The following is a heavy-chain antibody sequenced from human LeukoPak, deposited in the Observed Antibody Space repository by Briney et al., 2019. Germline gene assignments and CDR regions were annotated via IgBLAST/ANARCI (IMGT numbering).Heavy chain of an antibody. V-gene: IGHV3-9*01. Sequence: PGGSLRLSCAASGFTFDDYAMHWVRQAPGKGLEWVSGISWNSGSIGYADSVKGRFTISRDNAKNSLYLQMNSLRAEDTALYYCAKDMVWSTVGYYFYYWGQGTLVTVSS. J-gene: IGHJ4*02. CDR3: AKDMVWSTVGYYFYY. CDR2: ISWNSGSI. CDR1: GFTFDDYA. D-gene: IGHD3-3*01.